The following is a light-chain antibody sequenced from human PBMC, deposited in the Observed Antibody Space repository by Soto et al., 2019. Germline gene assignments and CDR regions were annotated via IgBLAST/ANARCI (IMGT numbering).Light chain of an antibody. Sequence: DIQMTPSPSSLSASVGDRVTITCRASQTITTYLNWYQHKPGKAPKLLIYAAVSLQSGVPSRLSGSGSGTDFTLTISSLQPEDFATYYCQQTYSTPHTFGQGTK. V-gene: IGKV1-39*01. CDR1: QTITTY. CDR2: AAV. CDR3: QQTYSTPHT. J-gene: IGKJ2*01.